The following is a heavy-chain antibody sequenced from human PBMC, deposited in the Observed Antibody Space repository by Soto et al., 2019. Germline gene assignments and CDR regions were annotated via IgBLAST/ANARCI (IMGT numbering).Heavy chain of an antibody. CDR3: AQDRGCSGSTCYQAY. J-gene: IGHJ4*02. CDR1: GYTLTELS. CDR2: MSGSRGSTT. D-gene: IGHD2-2*01. Sequence: SCKVSGYTLTELSMHWVRQAPGKVLEWVSSMSGSRGSTTYYAGSVKGRFTISRDNSKNTLYLQMNSLRVEDTAVYYCAQDRGCSGSTCYQAYWGPGTLVTVSS. V-gene: IGHV3-23*01.